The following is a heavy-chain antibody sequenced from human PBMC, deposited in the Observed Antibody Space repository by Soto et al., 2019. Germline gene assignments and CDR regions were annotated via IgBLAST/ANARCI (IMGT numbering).Heavy chain of an antibody. CDR2: IIPIPGTA. V-gene: IGHV1-69*01. J-gene: IGHJ6*02. Sequence: QVQLVQSVAEVKKPGSSVKVSCKASGGTFSSYAISWVRQAPGQGLEWMGGIIPIPGTANYAQKFQGRVTITADESTSTAYMELSSLRSEDTAVYYCVRSQGSSTSLEIYYYYYYGMDVWGQGTTVTVSS. CDR1: GGTFSSYA. CDR3: VRSQGSSTSLEIYYYYYYGMDV. D-gene: IGHD2-2*01.